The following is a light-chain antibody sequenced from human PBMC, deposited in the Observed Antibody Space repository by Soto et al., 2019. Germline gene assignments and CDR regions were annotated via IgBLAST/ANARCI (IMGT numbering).Light chain of an antibody. CDR2: VTS. V-gene: IGKV1-9*01. CDR1: QDISTS. J-gene: IGKJ5*01. Sequence: DIQLTQSPSFLSASVGDRVHLTCRASQDISTSLAWYQQEPGKAPKLLIYVTSTLQTGVPSRFSGSGSGTEFTLTISSLQPEDFATYYCQQLNSYPLTFGQGTRLEIK. CDR3: QQLNSYPLT.